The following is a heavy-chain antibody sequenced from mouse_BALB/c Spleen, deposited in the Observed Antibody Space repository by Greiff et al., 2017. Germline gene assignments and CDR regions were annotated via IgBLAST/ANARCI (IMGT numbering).Heavy chain of an antibody. Sequence: EVMLVESGGGLVKPGGSLKLSCAASGFTFSSYAMSWVRQTPEKRLEWVATISSGGSYTYYPDSVKGRFTISRDNAKNTLYLQMSSLRSEDTAMYYCARSYGSSHYWYFDVWGAGTTVTVSS. J-gene: IGHJ1*01. CDR3: ARSYGSSHYWYFDV. V-gene: IGHV5-9-1*01. D-gene: IGHD1-1*01. CDR2: ISSGGSYT. CDR1: GFTFSSYA.